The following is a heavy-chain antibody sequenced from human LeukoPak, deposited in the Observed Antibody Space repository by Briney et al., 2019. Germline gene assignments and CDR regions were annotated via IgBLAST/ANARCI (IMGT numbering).Heavy chain of an antibody. V-gene: IGHV3-73*01. CDR2: IRSKANSYAT. D-gene: IGHD3-9*01. CDR1: GFTFSGSA. Sequence: PGGSLRLSCAASGFTFSGSAMHWVRQASGKGLEWVGRIRSKANSYATAYAASVKGRFTISRDDSKNTAYLQMNSLKTEDTAVYHCTRERDYDILTGYSQDYYGMDVWGQGTTVTVSS. CDR3: TRERDYDILTGYSQDYYGMDV. J-gene: IGHJ6*02.